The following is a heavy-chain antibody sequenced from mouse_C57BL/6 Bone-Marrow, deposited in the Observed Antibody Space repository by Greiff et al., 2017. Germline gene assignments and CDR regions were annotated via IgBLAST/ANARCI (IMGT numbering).Heavy chain of an antibody. CDR1: GYTFTSYW. Sequence: VQLQQPGAELVKPGASVKLSCKASGYTFTSYWMHWVKQRPGQGLEWIGMIHPNSGSTNYNEKFKSKATLTVDKSSSPAYMQLSSLTSEDSAVYYCARERELLWLRRGFDYGAKAPLSQSPQ. D-gene: IGHD2-2*01. V-gene: IGHV1-64*01. CDR3: ARERELLWLRRGFDY. CDR2: IHPNSGST. J-gene: IGHJ2*01.